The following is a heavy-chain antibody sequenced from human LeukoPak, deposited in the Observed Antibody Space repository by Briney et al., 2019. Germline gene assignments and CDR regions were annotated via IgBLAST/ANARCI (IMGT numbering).Heavy chain of an antibody. CDR1: GGSISNYY. CDR3: ACGTILDK. Sequence: SETLSLTCTVSGGSISNYYWNWIRQPPGKGLEWIGYVYHSGSTNYNPSLKSRVTISVDTSKNQVSLKLSPVTAADTGVYYCACGTILDKWGQGTLVTVSS. CDR2: VYHSGST. D-gene: IGHD1-26*01. V-gene: IGHV4-59*03. J-gene: IGHJ1*01.